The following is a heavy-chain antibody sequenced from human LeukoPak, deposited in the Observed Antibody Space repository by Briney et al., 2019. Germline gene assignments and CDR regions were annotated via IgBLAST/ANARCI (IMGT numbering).Heavy chain of an antibody. V-gene: IGHV1-69*06. Sequence: GASVKVSCKASGGTFSSYAISWVRQAPGQGLEWMGGIIPIFGTANYAQKFQGRVTITADKSTSTAYMELSSLRAEDTAVYYCANQAGTRNYYYYYYMDVWGKGTTVTVSS. CDR2: IIPIFGTA. CDR3: ANQAGTRNYYYYYYMDV. J-gene: IGHJ6*03. D-gene: IGHD1-7*01. CDR1: GGTFSSYA.